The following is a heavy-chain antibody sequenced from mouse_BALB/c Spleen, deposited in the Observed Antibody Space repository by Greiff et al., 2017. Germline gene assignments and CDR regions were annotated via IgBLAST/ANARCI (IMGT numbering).Heavy chain of an antibody. V-gene: IGHV1-14*01. J-gene: IGHJ4*01. Sequence: QLVESGPELVKPGASVKMSCKASGYTFTSYVMHWVKQKPGQGLEWIGYINPYNDGTKYNEKFKGKATLTSDKSSSTAYMELSSLTSEDSAVYYCARWGYYYAMDYWGQGTSVTVSS. CDR2: INPYNDGT. CDR3: ARWGYYYAMDY. CDR1: GYTFTSYV.